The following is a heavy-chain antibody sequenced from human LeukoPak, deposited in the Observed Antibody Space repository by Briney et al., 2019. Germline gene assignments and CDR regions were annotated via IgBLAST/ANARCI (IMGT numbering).Heavy chain of an antibody. CDR2: ISYDGSNK. D-gene: IGHD6-6*01. J-gene: IGHJ4*02. Sequence: GGSLRLSCAASGFTFSSYAMHWVRQAPGKGLEWVAVISYDGSNKYYADSVKGRFTISRDNSKNTLYLQMNSLRAEDTAVYYCAKDIRYSSSSVDYFDYWGQGTLVTVSS. V-gene: IGHV3-30*04. CDR3: AKDIRYSSSSVDYFDY. CDR1: GFTFSSYA.